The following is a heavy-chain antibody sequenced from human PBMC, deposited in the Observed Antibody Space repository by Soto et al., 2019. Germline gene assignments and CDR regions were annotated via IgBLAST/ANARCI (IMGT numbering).Heavy chain of an antibody. J-gene: IGHJ6*02. Sequence: QVQLVESGGGVVQPGRSLRLSCAASGFTFSSYGMHWVRQAPGKGLEWVAVISYDGSNKYYADSVKGRFTISRDNSKNTLYLEMTSLRAEDTAVYYCAKGTVGSYYYYYGMDVWGQGNTVTVSS. CDR1: GFTFSSYG. D-gene: IGHD1-26*01. V-gene: IGHV3-30*18. CDR3: AKGTVGSYYYYYGMDV. CDR2: ISYDGSNK.